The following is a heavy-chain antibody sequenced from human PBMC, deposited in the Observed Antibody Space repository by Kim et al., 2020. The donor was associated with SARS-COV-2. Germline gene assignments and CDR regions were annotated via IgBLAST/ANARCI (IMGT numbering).Heavy chain of an antibody. CDR3: ARDASRYYYYYGMDV. J-gene: IGHJ6*02. D-gene: IGHD2-2*01. V-gene: IGHV4-31*02. Sequence: PCVKSRVPISVDTSRNQFSLKLSSVTASDTAVYYCARDASRYYYYYGMDVWGQGTTVTVSS.